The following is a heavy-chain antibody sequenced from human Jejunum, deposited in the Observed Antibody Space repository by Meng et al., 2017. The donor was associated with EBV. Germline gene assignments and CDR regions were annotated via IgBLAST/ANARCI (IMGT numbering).Heavy chain of an antibody. Sequence: QVQLVQSGAEVKKPGASVEVSCKASGYTFTSYGITWVRQAPGQGLEWMGWISTSNGNTHYAQKIQGRVTMTTDTSTNTAYMELGSLTSDDTAMYYCARAYDSSGYYRLWGQGTLVTVAS. V-gene: IGHV1-18*01. CDR2: ISTSNGNT. J-gene: IGHJ4*02. CDR1: GYTFTSYG. D-gene: IGHD3-22*01. CDR3: ARAYDSSGYYRL.